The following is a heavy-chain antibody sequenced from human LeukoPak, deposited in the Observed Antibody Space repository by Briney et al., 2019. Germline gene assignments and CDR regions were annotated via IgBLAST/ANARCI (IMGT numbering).Heavy chain of an antibody. CDR1: GGSISSSNW. Sequence: SETLSLTCAVSGGSISSSNWWSWVRQPPGKGLEWIGEIYHSGTANYNPSLKSRVTISVDKSKNQFSLKLSSVTAADTAVYYCARAPNWKHFDYWGQGTLVTVSS. J-gene: IGHJ4*02. CDR2: IYHSGTA. D-gene: IGHD1-1*01. CDR3: ARAPNWKHFDY. V-gene: IGHV4-4*02.